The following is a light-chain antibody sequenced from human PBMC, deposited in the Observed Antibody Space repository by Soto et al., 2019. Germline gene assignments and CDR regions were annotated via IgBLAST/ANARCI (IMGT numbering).Light chain of an antibody. V-gene: IGKV3-11*01. Sequence: DIVLTQSPVTLSLSPGERATLSCRASQSVTTFLAWYQQKPGQAPRLLIYDVSTMDTGIPSRFSGSGSGTDFTLTISSLEPEDVAVYYCQKRINWPLTFGGGTKVEIK. J-gene: IGKJ4*02. CDR2: DVS. CDR3: QKRINWPLT. CDR1: QSVTTF.